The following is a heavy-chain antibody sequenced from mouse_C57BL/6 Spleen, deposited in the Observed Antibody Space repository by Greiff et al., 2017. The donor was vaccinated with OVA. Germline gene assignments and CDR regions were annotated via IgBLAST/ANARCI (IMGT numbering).Heavy chain of an antibody. J-gene: IGHJ3*01. D-gene: IGHD2-4*01. CDR1: GYTFTSYW. V-gene: IGHV1-53*01. CDR2: INPSNGGT. Sequence: QVQLKQPGTELVKPGASVKLSCKASGYTFTSYWMHWVKQRPGQGLEWIGNINPSNGGTNYNEKFKSKATLTVDKSSSTAYMQLSSLTSEDSAVYYCARSGHDYDKFAYWGQGTLVTVSA. CDR3: ARSGHDYDKFAY.